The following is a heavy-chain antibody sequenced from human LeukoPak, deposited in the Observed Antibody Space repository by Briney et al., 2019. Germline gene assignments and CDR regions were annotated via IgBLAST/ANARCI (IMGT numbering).Heavy chain of an antibody. CDR3: VREARGYHYTYFGY. V-gene: IGHV3-13*01. Sequence: AGGSLRLSCTASGFTLGSHDMHWVRQTTGEGLEWVAVIASGFQTFYAGSVKGRFTVSREDAKNSLYLQMNSLRAGDTAVYYCVREARGYHYTYFGYCGQGTLVTVSS. J-gene: IGHJ4*02. D-gene: IGHD5-18*01. CDR2: IASGFQT. CDR1: GFTLGSHD.